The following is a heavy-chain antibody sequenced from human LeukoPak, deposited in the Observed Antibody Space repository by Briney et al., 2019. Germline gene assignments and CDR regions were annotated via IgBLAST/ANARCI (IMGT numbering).Heavy chain of an antibody. D-gene: IGHD2-15*01. Sequence: SETLSLTCTVSGGSISSYYWSWIRQPAGKGLEWIGRIYTSGSTNYNPSLKSRVTMSVDTSKNQFSLKLSSVTAADTAAYYCARDLRCGSGGTCYSQYYFDYWGQGTLVTVSS. CDR2: IYTSGST. CDR3: ARDLRCGSGGTCYSQYYFDY. CDR1: GGSISSYY. J-gene: IGHJ4*02. V-gene: IGHV4-4*07.